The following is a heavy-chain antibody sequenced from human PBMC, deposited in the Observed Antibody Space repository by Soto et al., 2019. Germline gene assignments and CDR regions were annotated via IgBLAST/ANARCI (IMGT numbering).Heavy chain of an antibody. J-gene: IGHJ4*02. D-gene: IGHD6-6*01. CDR1: GFTFTNYG. Sequence: WGSLRLSCGASGFTFTNYGMTLFRQSPWKWLEWVSSISDSGGTYYADSVKGRFTISRDNSKSTLYLQMNTLRAEDTAIYYCAKRVAYSSSSAYFDYWGQGTPVTVSS. V-gene: IGHV3-23*01. CDR2: ISDSGGT. CDR3: AKRVAYSSSSAYFDY.